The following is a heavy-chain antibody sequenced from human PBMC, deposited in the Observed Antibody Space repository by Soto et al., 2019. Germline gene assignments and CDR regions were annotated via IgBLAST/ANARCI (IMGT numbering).Heavy chain of an antibody. Sequence: EVQLVESGGGLVQPGRSLRLSCAVSGFTFDDYAMHWVRQVPGKGLEWVSGISWNSANMNYADSVKARFTISRDNAKESPFFENDHFGREGNALLFRGKDISGRGSFYYYYGMDVWGQGTTVTVSS. CDR2: ISWNSANM. J-gene: IGHJ6*02. V-gene: IGHV3-9*01. CDR3: GKDISGRGSFYYYYGMDV. D-gene: IGHD1-26*01. CDR1: GFTFDDYA.